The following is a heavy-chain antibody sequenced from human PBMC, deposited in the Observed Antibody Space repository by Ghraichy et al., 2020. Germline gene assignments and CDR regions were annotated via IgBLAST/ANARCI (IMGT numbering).Heavy chain of an antibody. J-gene: IGHJ6*02. V-gene: IGHV1-18*01. CDR1: GYSFTNYG. D-gene: IGHD2-2*01. CDR3: ARMENCDNTGCPRAVRYGMDV. Sequence: ASVKVSCRASGYSFTNYGITWVRQAPGQGLEWMGWISVYSGNTDYAQNLHDRVIMTTDTSTNTAYMELRSLRSDDTALYYCARMENCDNTGCPRAVRYGMDVWGQGTKVTVSS. CDR2: ISVYSGNT.